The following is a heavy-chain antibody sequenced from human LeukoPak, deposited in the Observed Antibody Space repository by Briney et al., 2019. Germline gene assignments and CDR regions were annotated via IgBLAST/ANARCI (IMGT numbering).Heavy chain of an antibody. D-gene: IGHD4-17*01. V-gene: IGHV3-48*01. J-gene: IGHJ4*02. CDR3: ARGFTVTTVDY. CDR2: ISSSSSTI. CDR1: GFTFSSYS. Sequence: LPGGSLRLSCAASGFTFSSYSMNWVRQAPGKGLEWVSYISSSSSTIYYADSVKGRFTISRDNAKNSLYLQMNSLRAEDTAVYYCARGFTVTTVDYWGQGTLVTVSS.